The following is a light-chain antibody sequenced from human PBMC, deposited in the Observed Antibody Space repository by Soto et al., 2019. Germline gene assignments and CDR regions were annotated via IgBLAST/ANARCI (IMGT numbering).Light chain of an antibody. V-gene: IGKV3-11*01. CDR3: EQLTDGPPQWT. Sequence: EVVLTQSPDTLSLPPGERATLSCRASQSISSYLAWYQQKPGQAPRRLIYDASSRATGSPARFSGSGSGTDFTLTISILEPEDFAVYYCEQLTDGPPQWTFGQGTKVEIK. CDR2: DAS. CDR1: QSISSY. J-gene: IGKJ1*01.